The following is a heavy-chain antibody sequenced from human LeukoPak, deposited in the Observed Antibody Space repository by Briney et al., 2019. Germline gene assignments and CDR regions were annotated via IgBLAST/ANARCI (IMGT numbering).Heavy chain of an antibody. CDR2: ISYDGNNK. D-gene: IGHD3-9*01. Sequence: PGGSLRLSCAASGFTFSSYALHWVRQAPGKGLEWVAVISYDGNNKYYADSVKGRFTISRDNSKDTLYLQMNSLSEDTALYYCARGDYDTLTGYYAPFDYWGQGTLVTVSS. V-gene: IGHV3-30-3*01. J-gene: IGHJ4*02. CDR3: ARGDYDTLTGYYAPFDY. CDR1: GFTFSSYA.